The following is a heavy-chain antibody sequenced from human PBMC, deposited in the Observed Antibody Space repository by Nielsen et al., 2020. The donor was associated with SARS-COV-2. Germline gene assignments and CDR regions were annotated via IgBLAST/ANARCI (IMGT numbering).Heavy chain of an antibody. CDR3: AREGEYSSGWYEYFQH. Sequence: SQTLSLTCAVYGGSFSGYYWSWIRQPPGKGLEWIGEINHSGSTNYNPSLKSRVTISVDTSKNQFSLKLSSVTAADTAVYYCAREGEYSSGWYEYFQHWGQGTLVTVSS. CDR1: GGSFSGYY. CDR2: INHSGST. D-gene: IGHD6-19*01. V-gene: IGHV4-34*01. J-gene: IGHJ1*01.